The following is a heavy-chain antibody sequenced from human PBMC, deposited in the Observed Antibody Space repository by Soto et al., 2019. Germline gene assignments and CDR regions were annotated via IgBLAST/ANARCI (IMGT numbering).Heavy chain of an antibody. J-gene: IGHJ6*02. CDR3: ARDPPYYYGSGMEYYYYYYGMDV. D-gene: IGHD3-10*01. CDR1: GYTFTSYA. V-gene: IGHV1-3*01. CDR2: INAGNGNT. Sequence: QVQLVQSGAEVKKPGASVKVSCKASGYTFTSYAMHWVRQAPGQRLEWMGWINAGNGNTKYSQKFQGRVTITRDTSASTAYMELSSLRSEDTAVYYCARDPPYYYGSGMEYYYYYYGMDVWGQGTTVTVSS.